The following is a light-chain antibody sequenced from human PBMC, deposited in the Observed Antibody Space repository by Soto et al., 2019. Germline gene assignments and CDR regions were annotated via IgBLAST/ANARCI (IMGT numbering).Light chain of an antibody. Sequence: QSALTQPASVSGSPGQSITISCSGSSSDVGGYNYVSWYQQHPGKAPKLMIYYVSSRPLGASNRFSGYKSDNTASLTISGLQAEDEADYYCSSYTSTSTVVFGGGTKLTVL. CDR1: SSDVGGYNY. CDR3: SSYTSTSTVV. V-gene: IGLV2-14*01. J-gene: IGLJ2*01. CDR2: YVS.